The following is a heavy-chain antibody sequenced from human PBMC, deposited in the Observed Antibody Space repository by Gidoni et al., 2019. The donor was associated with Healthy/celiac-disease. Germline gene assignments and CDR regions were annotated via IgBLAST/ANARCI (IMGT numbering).Heavy chain of an antibody. CDR1: GFTFSSYD. CDR2: IGTAGDT. D-gene: IGHD1-26*01. J-gene: IGHJ4*02. CDR3: ARAAPISGFDY. Sequence: EVQLVESGGGLVQPGGSLRLSCAASGFTFSSYDMHWVRQATGKGLEWVSAIGTAGDTYYPGSVKGRFTISRENAKNSLYLQMNSLRAGDTAVYYCARAAPISGFDYWGQGTLVTVSS. V-gene: IGHV3-13*01.